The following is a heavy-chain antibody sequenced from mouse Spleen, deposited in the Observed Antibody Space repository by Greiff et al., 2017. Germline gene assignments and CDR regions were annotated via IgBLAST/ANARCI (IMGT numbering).Heavy chain of an antibody. CDR3: AREDYYGSSYEGYFDY. J-gene: IGHJ2*01. V-gene: IGHV5-9*04. CDR2: ISSGGGNT. Sequence: EVKLVESGGGLVKLGGSLKLSCAASGFTFSSYAMSWVRQTPEKRLEWVATISSGGGNTYYPDSVKGRFTISRDNAKNTLYLQMSSLKSEDTAMYYCAREDYYGSSYEGYFDYWGQGTTLTVSS. D-gene: IGHD1-1*01. CDR1: GFTFSSYA.